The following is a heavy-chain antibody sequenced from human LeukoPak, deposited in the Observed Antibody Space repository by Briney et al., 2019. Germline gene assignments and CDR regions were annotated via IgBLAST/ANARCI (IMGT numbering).Heavy chain of an antibody. CDR3: ARHYLSDGILSTFDP. CDR2: IYYRGST. CDR1: GGSFSGYY. V-gene: IGHV4-34*01. J-gene: IGHJ5*02. D-gene: IGHD2/OR15-2a*01. Sequence: PSETLSLTCAVYGGSFSGYYWSWIRQPPGKGLEWIGTIYYRGSTYSNPSLNSRVTISLDTSKNQFSLRLRSVTAADTALYYCARHYLSDGILSTFDPWGQGTLVTVSS.